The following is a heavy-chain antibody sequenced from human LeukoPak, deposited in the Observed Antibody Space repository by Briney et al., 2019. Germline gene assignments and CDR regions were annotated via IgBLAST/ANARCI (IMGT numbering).Heavy chain of an antibody. D-gene: IGHD3-22*01. CDR2: ISGSGGST. J-gene: IGHJ4*02. Sequence: PGGSLRLSCAASGFTFSSYAMSWVRQAPGKGLEWVSAISGSGGSTYYADSVKGRFTISRDNSKNTLYLQMNSLRAEDTAVYYCAKDKISRGRSGYYSLGDYWGQGTLVTVSS. V-gene: IGHV3-23*01. CDR1: GFTFSSYA. CDR3: AKDKISRGRSGYYSLGDY.